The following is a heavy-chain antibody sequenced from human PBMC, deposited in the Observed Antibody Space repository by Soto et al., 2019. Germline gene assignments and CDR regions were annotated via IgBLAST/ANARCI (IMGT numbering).Heavy chain of an antibody. V-gene: IGHV3-23*01. Sequence: EVQLLESGGGLVQPGGSLTLSCAASGFTFNTYGMTWVRQAPGKGLEWVSTVSGSGGGTYYADSVKGRFTISRVNSQNPMYLQMSNLRAEDTAVYFCARIGPYCGGDCYPDFDFWGLGTPVTVSS. D-gene: IGHD2-21*02. CDR1: GFTFNTYG. CDR2: VSGSGGGT. CDR3: ARIGPYCGGDCYPDFDF. J-gene: IGHJ4*02.